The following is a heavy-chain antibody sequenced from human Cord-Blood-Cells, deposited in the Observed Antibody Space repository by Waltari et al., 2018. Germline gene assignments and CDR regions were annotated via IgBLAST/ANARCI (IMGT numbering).Heavy chain of an antibody. CDR1: GFTFSSYA. CDR3: ARARYYYYGMDV. V-gene: IGHV3-30-3*01. CDR2: ISYDGSNK. Sequence: QVQLVESGGGVVQPGRSLRLSCAASGFTFSSYAMHWVRQAPGKGLEWVAVISYDGSNKYYADSVKGRFTISRDNSKNTLYLQMNSLRAEDTAVYYCARARYYYYGMDVWGQGTTVTVSS. J-gene: IGHJ6*02.